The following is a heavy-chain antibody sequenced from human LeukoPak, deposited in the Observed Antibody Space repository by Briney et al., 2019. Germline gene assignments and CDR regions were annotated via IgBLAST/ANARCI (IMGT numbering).Heavy chain of an antibody. D-gene: IGHD3-22*01. J-gene: IGHJ4*02. V-gene: IGHV3-21*01. CDR2: ISSSSSYI. CDR1: GFTFSSYS. CDR3: ATAAHNSDYYFDY. Sequence: GGSLRLSCAASGFTFSSYSMNWVRQAPGKGLEWVSYISSSSSYIYYGDSVKGRFTISRDNAKNSLYLQMNSLRAEDTAVYYCATAAHNSDYYFDYWGQGTLVTVIS.